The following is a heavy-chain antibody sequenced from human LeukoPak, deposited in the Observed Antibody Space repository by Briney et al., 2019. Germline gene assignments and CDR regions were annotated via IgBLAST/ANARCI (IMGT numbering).Heavy chain of an antibody. V-gene: IGHV3-48*03. D-gene: IGHD2-2*03. CDR1: GFSLSSFE. CDR2: IDNDGWAT. J-gene: IGHJ5*02. Sequence: GGSLRLSCAASGFSLSSFEMNWVRQAPGKVLEWIAYIDNDGWATSYYADSVKGRFTITRDDAKSSLYLQMDSLTVEDTAVYYCARDLIGWSLDPWGQGTLVTVSS. CDR3: ARDLIGWSLDP.